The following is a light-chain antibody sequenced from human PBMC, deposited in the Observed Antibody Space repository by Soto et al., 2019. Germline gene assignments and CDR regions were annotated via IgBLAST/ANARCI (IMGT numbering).Light chain of an antibody. CDR3: QHYNTRPPWT. CDR2: GAS. Sequence: EIVMTQSPATLSVSPGERATLSCRASQSVRSNLAWYQQKPGQAPRLLIYGASTRATGIPARFSGSGSGTELPLPISSLLSEDFAVYYCQHYNTRPPWTFGQGTKVEIK. CDR1: QSVRSN. J-gene: IGKJ1*01. V-gene: IGKV3-15*01.